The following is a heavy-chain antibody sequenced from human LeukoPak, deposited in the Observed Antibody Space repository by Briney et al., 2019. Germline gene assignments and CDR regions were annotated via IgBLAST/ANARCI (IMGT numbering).Heavy chain of an antibody. V-gene: IGHV3-48*01. J-gene: IGHJ6*03. D-gene: IGHD3-3*01. CDR3: ARFYDFWSGYPHYYYYMDV. CDR2: ISSSSSTI. CDR1: GFTFSSYS. Sequence: GGSLRLSCAASGFTFSSYSMNWVRQAPGKGLEWVSYISSSSSTIYYADSVKGRFTISRDNAKNSLYLQTNSLRAEDTAVYYCARFYDFWSGYPHYYYYMDVWGKGTTVTVSS.